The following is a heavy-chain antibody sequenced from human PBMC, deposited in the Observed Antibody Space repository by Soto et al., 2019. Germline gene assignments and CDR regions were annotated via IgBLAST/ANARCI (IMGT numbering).Heavy chain of an antibody. J-gene: IGHJ1*01. CDR1: GFTFSDYY. V-gene: IGHV3-11*01. Sequence: QVQVVESGGGLVKPGGSLRLSCAASGFTFSDYYMSWIRQVPGKGLEWVSYISTSGTSINYADSVKGRFTISRDNAKNSLYLQMNSLRDEDTAVYYCARASRDSGSWPPEYFQHWGQGTLVTVSS. CDR3: ARASRDSGSWPPEYFQH. D-gene: IGHD6-13*01. CDR2: ISTSGTSI.